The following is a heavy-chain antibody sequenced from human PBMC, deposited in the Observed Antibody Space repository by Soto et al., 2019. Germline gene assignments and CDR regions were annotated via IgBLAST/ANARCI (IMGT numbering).Heavy chain of an antibody. CDR3: ATLSLYDISGVV. V-gene: IGHV5-51*01. CDR1: GYSFTSYS. J-gene: IGHJ6*02. Sequence: GESLKISCKTSGYSFTSYSIGWVRQMPGKGLEWMGIIFPGDSDTTYSPSFQGQVTISADKSISTAYLQWSSLKASDTAMYYCATLSLYDISGVVWGQGTTVTVSS. CDR2: IFPGDSDT. D-gene: IGHD3-22*01.